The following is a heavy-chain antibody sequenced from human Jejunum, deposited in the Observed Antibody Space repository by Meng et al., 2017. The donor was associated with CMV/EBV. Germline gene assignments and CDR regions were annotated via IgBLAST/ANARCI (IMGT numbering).Heavy chain of an antibody. V-gene: IGHV3-72*01. J-gene: IGHJ3*01. Sequence: CSAAVFTFRACYMDWVRQAPGKGLGWVGRSRTKAYGYTTEYAASVKGRFTISRDDSKNSVYLQMSSLKTEDTAVYYCARDPYRGDVWGQGTMVTVSS. CDR2: SRTKAYGYTT. CDR1: VFTFRACY. CDR3: ARDPYRGDV. D-gene: IGHD3-16*01.